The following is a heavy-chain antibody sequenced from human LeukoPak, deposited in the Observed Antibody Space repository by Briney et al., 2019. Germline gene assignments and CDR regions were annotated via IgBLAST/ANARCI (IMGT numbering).Heavy chain of an antibody. CDR2: IYSSGST. CDR1: GVSTSSGSYY. Sequence: SQTLSLTCTVSGVSTSSGSYYWSWIRQPAGKGLEWIGRIYSSGSTNYNPSLKSRVTISVDTSKNQFFLNLNSVTAADTAVYYLARIYWRSTSCYRRNWGQGTLGTVSS. J-gene: IGHJ4*01. D-gene: IGHD2-2*02. V-gene: IGHV4-61*02. CDR3: ARIYWRSTSCYRRN.